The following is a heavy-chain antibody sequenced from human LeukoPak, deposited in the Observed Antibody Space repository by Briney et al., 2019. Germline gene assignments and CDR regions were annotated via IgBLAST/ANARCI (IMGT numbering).Heavy chain of an antibody. D-gene: IGHD4/OR15-4a*01. CDR2: ISSSSLYI. CDR3: ARRAGAYSHPYDY. J-gene: IGHJ4*02. V-gene: IGHV3-21*01. Sequence: PGGSLRLSCAASGFSFTSYSMNWVRQAPGKGLEWVSSISSSSLYIYYADSVKGRFTISRDNAKNSLYLQMNSLRAEDTAVYYCARRAGAYSHPYDYWGQGTLVTVSS. CDR1: GFSFTSYS.